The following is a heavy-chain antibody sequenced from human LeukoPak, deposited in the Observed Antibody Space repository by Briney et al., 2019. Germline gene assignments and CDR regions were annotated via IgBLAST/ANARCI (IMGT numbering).Heavy chain of an antibody. CDR2: MNPNSGNT. J-gene: IGHJ5*02. CDR3: ARSGAVAGSWFDP. Sequence: PSVKVSCKASGHTYFTYDINRVRQATGQELEWMGWMNPNSGNTGYTQNLQGRVTMTRNTYISPASMELSSLRSEDTAVYYCARSGAVAGSWFDPWGQGTLVTVSS. D-gene: IGHD6-19*01. V-gene: IGHV1-8*01. CDR1: GHTYFTYD.